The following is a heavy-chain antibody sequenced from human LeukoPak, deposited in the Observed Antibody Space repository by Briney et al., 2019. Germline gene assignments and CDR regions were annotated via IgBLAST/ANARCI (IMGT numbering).Heavy chain of an antibody. D-gene: IGHD6-19*01. Sequence: GGTLRLSCGASGFTFNNYGMNWVRQAPGEGLEWVSAISGSGDNTYYADSVKGRLTISRDNSKNTLYLQMNSLRAEDTAVYYCAKARQWLVHFDYWGQGTLVTVSS. CDR2: ISGSGDNT. V-gene: IGHV3-23*01. CDR1: GFTFNNYG. CDR3: AKARQWLVHFDY. J-gene: IGHJ4*02.